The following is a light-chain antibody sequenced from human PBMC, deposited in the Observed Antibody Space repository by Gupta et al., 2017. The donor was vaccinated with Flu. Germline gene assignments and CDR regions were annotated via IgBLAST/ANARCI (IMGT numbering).Light chain of an antibody. V-gene: IGKV3-15*01. CDR3: QQNNKWPRT. Sequence: PVTRSVSPGERVTLSCRASQSVSSYVAWYQQRPGQAPRLLIYGASTRAAGLPARFSGSGFGTEFTLIITSLQSEDFAVYYCQQNNKWPRTFGQGTKVEIK. CDR1: QSVSSY. J-gene: IGKJ1*01. CDR2: GAS.